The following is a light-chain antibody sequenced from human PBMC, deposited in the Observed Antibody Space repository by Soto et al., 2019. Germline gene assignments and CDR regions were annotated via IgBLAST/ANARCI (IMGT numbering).Light chain of an antibody. CDR1: QGISDY. CDR2: GAS. CDR3: QKYNSAPTWT. Sequence: DIQMTQSPSSLSASVGDRVTITCRASQGISDYLAWYQQKPGKSPKLLIYGASTLQSGVPSRFSGSGSGKDFTLTISSLQPEDVATYYCQKYNSAPTWTFGQGTKVAIK. J-gene: IGKJ1*01. V-gene: IGKV1-27*01.